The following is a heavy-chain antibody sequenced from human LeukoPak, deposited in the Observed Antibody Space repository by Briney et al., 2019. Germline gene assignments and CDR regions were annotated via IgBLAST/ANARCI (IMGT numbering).Heavy chain of an antibody. CDR2: ISGSGGSA. D-gene: IGHD6-13*01. J-gene: IGHJ5*02. V-gene: IGHV3-23*01. CDR1: GFTISSYA. Sequence: GVSLRLSCAASGFTISSYAMSWVRQAPGKGLEWVSAISGSGGSAYYADSVKGRFTISRDNSKNTLYLQMNSLRAEDTAVYYCAKDVSGSSSYPDPWGQGTLVTISS. CDR3: AKDVSGSSSYPDP.